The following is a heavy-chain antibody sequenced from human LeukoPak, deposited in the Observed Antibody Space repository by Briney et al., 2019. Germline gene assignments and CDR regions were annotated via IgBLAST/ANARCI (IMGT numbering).Heavy chain of an antibody. V-gene: IGHV3-30*02. CDR1: GFTFSSYG. D-gene: IGHD6-6*01. Sequence: SGGSLRLSCAASGFTFSSYGMHWVRQAPGKGLEWVAFIRYDGSNKYYADSVKGRFTISRDNSKNTLYLQMNSLRAEDTAVYYCAKARIAAVSAWFDPWGQGTLVTVSS. CDR2: IRYDGSNK. J-gene: IGHJ5*02. CDR3: AKARIAAVSAWFDP.